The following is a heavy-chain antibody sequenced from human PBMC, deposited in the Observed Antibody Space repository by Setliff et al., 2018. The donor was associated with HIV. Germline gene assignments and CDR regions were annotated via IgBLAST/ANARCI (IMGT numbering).Heavy chain of an antibody. CDR2: ISTDNGNT. CDR1: GYTFTSYG. D-gene: IGHD3-10*01. V-gene: IGHV1-18*01. CDR3: AREGSPIYYFDY. Sequence: GASVKVSCKASGYTFTSYGISWVRQAPGQGLEWVGWISTDNGNTNYAQKLQARVTMTTDTSTSTAYMEVSSLRSDDTAVYYCAREGSPIYYFDYWSQGTLVTVSS. J-gene: IGHJ4*02.